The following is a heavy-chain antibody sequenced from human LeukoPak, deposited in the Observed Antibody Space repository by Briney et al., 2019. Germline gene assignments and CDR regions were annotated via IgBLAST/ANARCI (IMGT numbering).Heavy chain of an antibody. CDR1: GFTFSSYY. D-gene: IGHD3-10*01. CDR3: AKDHEKEGTIDY. Sequence: GGSLRLSCAASGFTFSSYYMSWVRQAPGKGLEWVSAISGSGGSTYYADFEKGLTTISKDNSKNTLYLQMSSLRAEDTAVYYCAKDHEKEGTIDYWGQGTLVTVSS. CDR2: ISGSGGST. J-gene: IGHJ4*02. V-gene: IGHV3-23*01.